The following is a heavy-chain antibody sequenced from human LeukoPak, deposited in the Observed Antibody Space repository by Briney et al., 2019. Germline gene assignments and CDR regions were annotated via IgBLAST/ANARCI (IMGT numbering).Heavy chain of an antibody. D-gene: IGHD3-22*01. CDR2: INHSGST. J-gene: IGHJ1*01. CDR1: GGSFSGHY. V-gene: IGHV4-34*01. Sequence: PSETLSLTCAVYGGSFSGHYWSWIRQPPGKGLEWIGEINHSGSTNYNPSLKSRVTISVYTSKNQFSLKLSSVTAADTAVYYCARLKYYYDASGYRAEYFQHWGQGTLVTVSS. CDR3: ARLKYYYDASGYRAEYFQH.